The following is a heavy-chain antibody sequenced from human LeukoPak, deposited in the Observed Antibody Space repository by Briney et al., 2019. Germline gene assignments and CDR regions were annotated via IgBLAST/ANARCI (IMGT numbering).Heavy chain of an antibody. Sequence: SETLSLTCGVSGGAITNYYWNWIRQAPGKGLEWLGYIYYTGSTTYNPSVKSRITISLDTSKNQFSLKLSSVTAADTAVYYCARLSIAAAVYYFDYWGQGTLVTVSS. D-gene: IGHD6-13*01. CDR3: ARLSIAAAVYYFDY. CDR1: GGAITNYY. J-gene: IGHJ4*02. V-gene: IGHV4-59*08. CDR2: IYYTGST.